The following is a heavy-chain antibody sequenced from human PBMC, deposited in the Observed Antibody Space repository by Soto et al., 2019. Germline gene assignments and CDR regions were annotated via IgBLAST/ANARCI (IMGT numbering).Heavy chain of an antibody. CDR2: IFYSGGT. D-gene: IGHD2-2*01. Sequence: PSETLSLTCTVSGGSILDSTYYWAWIRQSPGKGLEWIGTIFYSGGTFYTPSLKSRVTMSVDTSNNQFSLKLSSVTAADTAVYYCARGGYCSSTSCLYYYYYGMDVWGQGTTVTVSS. J-gene: IGHJ6*02. CDR3: ARGGYCSSTSCLYYYYYGMDV. V-gene: IGHV4-39*02. CDR1: GGSILDSTYY.